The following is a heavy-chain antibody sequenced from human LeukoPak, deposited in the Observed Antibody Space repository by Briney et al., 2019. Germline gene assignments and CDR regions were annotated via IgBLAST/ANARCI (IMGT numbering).Heavy chain of an antibody. CDR2: ISSSSSYI. CDR3: ARDLSDSSGYYFDY. Sequence: GGSLRLSCAASGFTFSSYSMNWVRQAPGKGLEWVSSISSSSSYIYYADSVKGRFTISRDNAKNSLYLQMNSLRAEDTAVYYCARDLSDSSGYYFDYWGQGTLVTVSS. V-gene: IGHV3-21*01. J-gene: IGHJ4*02. D-gene: IGHD3-22*01. CDR1: GFTFSSYS.